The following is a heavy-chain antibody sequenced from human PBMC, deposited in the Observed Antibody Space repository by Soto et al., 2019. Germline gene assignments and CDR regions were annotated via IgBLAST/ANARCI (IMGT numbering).Heavy chain of an antibody. V-gene: IGHV4-39*01. CDR3: ARHKGGSSSPNYYYYYYMDV. CDR1: GGSISSSSYY. J-gene: IGHJ6*03. Sequence: SETLSLTCTVSGGSISSSSYYWGWIRQPPGKGLEWIGSIYYSGSTYYNPSLKSRVTISVDTSKNRFSLKLSSVTAADTAVYYCARHKGGSSSPNYYYYYYMDVWGKGTTVTVSS. CDR2: IYYSGST. D-gene: IGHD6-6*01.